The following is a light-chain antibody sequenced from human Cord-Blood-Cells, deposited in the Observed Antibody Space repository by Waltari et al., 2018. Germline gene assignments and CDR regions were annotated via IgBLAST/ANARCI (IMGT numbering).Light chain of an antibody. J-gene: IGLJ2*01. CDR3: SSYTSSSTYVV. CDR1: SSDVGGYHY. CDR2: EVS. Sequence: QSALTQPASVSGSPGQSITISCTGTSSDVGGYHYVSWYQQHPGKAPKLMIYEVSNRPSGVANRVSGSKSGNTASLTISGLQAEDEADYYCSSYTSSSTYVVFGGGTKLTVL. V-gene: IGLV2-14*01.